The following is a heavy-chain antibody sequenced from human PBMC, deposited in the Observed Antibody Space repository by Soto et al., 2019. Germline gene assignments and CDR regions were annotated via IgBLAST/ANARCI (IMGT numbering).Heavy chain of an antibody. CDR1: GFTFSSYG. CDR3: AIRYYCSPRSVPWAIDI. V-gene: IGHV3-33*03. Sequence: QVQLVESGGGVVQPGRSLRLSCAASGFTFSSYGMHWVRHGTGKGLEWVAVIWFDGSNKYYADSLEGRFTISRDNSKNTLYLRLNSLRAEATAGYYCAIRYYCSPRSVPWAIDIWGPGKMVTVSS. D-gene: IGHD3-10*01. CDR2: IWFDGSNK. J-gene: IGHJ3*02.